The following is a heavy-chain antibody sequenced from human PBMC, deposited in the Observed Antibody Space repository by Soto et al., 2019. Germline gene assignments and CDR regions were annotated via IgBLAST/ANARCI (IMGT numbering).Heavy chain of an antibody. J-gene: IGHJ4*02. Sequence: ASVKVSCKASGYTFTSYSMHWVRQAPGQRLEWMGIINPSGGSTSYAQKFQGRVTMTRDTSTSTVYMELSSLRSEDTAVYYCAGGRKLRYFDWLLNFDYWGQGTLVTVSS. CDR3: AGGRKLRYFDWLLNFDY. CDR1: GYTFTSYS. V-gene: IGHV1-46*01. CDR2: INPSGGST. D-gene: IGHD3-9*01.